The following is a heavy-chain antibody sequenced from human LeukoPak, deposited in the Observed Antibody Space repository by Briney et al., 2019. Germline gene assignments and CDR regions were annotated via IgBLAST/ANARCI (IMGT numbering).Heavy chain of an antibody. D-gene: IGHD2-2*01. J-gene: IGHJ6*03. CDR1: GYTFTDYY. V-gene: IGHV1-69-2*01. CDR3: ATADCSSTSCYPYYMDV. CDR2: VDPEDGEA. Sequence: ASLKVSCKVSGYTFTDYYMQWVQQAPGKGLEWMGLVDPEDGEAIYAEKFQGRVTITADTSTDTAYMELSSLRSEDTAVYYCATADCSSTSCYPYYMDVWGKGTTVTVSS.